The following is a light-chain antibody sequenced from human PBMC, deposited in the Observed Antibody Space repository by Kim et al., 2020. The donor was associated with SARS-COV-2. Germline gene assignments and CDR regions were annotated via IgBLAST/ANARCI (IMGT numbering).Light chain of an antibody. Sequence: ASVGDRVTITCRASQGISNYLVWYQQKPGKVPKVLIYPASTLQSGVPSRFSGSGSGTEFTLTISSLQPEDAATYYCQKYSTAPWTFGQETKVDIK. J-gene: IGKJ1*01. CDR2: PAS. V-gene: IGKV1-27*01. CDR3: QKYSTAPWT. CDR1: QGISNY.